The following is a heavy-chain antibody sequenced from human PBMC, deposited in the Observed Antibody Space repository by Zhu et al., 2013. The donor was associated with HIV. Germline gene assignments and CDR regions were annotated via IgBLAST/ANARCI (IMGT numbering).Heavy chain of an antibody. D-gene: IGHD1-1*01. CDR1: GGSISSSSYY. CDR3: ARGTHLTERGPGTLLF. J-gene: IGHJ2*01. V-gene: IGHV4-39*07. CDR2: IYYSGST. Sequence: QLQESGPGLVKPSETLSLTCTVSGGSISSSSYYWGWIRQPPGKGLEWIGSIYYSGSTYYNPSLKSRVTISVDTSKNQFSLKLSSVTAADTAVYYCARGTHLTERGPGTLLFWGRGTLVTVSS.